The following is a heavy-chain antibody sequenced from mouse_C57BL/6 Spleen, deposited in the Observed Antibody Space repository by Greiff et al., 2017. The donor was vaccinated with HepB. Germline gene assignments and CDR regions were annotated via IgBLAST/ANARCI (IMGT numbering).Heavy chain of an antibody. V-gene: IGHV1-64*01. CDR3: ARSSTGTGFAY. CDR1: GYTFTSYW. D-gene: IGHD4-1*02. J-gene: IGHJ3*01. Sequence: QVQLQQPGAELVKPGASVKLSCKASGYTFTSYWMHWVKQRPGQGLEWIGMIHPNSGSTNYNEKFKSKATLTVDKSSSTAYMQLSSLTSEDSAVYYCARSSTGTGFAYWGQGTLVTVSA. CDR2: IHPNSGST.